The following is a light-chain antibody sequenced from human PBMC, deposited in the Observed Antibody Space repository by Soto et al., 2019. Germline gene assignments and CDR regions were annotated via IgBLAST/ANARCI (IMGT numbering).Light chain of an antibody. V-gene: IGKV3-15*01. Sequence: EIVMTQSPATLSVSPGERATLSCRASQSVSRNLAWYQQKPGQAPRLLISTASTRATGIPGRFSGSGSGTEVTLTISSLQSEDFAVYFCQQYNKWPPTFGQGTKVEVK. CDR1: QSVSRN. J-gene: IGKJ1*01. CDR2: TAS. CDR3: QQYNKWPPT.